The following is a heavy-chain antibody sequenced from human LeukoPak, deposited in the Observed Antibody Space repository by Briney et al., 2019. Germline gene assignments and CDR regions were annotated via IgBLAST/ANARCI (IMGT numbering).Heavy chain of an antibody. J-gene: IGHJ6*03. CDR1: GFTFSSYA. Sequence: GGSLRLSCAASGFTFSSYAMSWVRQAPGKGLEWVSSIGGSGGSTYYADSVKGRFTISRDNSKNTLYLQMNSLRAEDTAVYYCARDVIYYYYMDVWGKGTTVTVSS. CDR2: IGGSGGST. V-gene: IGHV3-23*01. CDR3: ARDVIYYYYMDV. D-gene: IGHD2/OR15-2a*01.